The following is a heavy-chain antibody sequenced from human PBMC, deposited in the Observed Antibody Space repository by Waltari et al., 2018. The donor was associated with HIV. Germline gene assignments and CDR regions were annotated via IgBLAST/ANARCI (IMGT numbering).Heavy chain of an antibody. Sequence: EVQLVASGGGLIEPGGSLRVSCAASGFPIGSDSMSWVRQAPGKGLEWVSVIYSGGSRYYADSVKGRFIISRDNSKNTVSLHMNSLRAEDMAVYYCARDPRSSGYYGMDVWGQGIKVTVSS. V-gene: IGHV3-53*01. CDR3: ARDPRSSGYYGMDV. CDR2: IYSGGSR. D-gene: IGHD1-26*01. CDR1: GFPIGSDS. J-gene: IGHJ6*02.